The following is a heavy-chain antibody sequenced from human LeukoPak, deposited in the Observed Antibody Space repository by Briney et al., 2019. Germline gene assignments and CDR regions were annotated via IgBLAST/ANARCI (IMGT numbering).Heavy chain of an antibody. D-gene: IGHD5-18*01. Sequence: SQTLSLTCTVSGGSISSGGYYWSWIRQPPGKGLEWIGYIYYSGSTNYNPSLKSRVTISVDTSKNQFSLKLSSVTAADTAVYYCARVGRIQLWPSFDYWGQGTLVTVSS. V-gene: IGHV4-61*08. CDR2: IYYSGST. CDR1: GGSISSGGYY. J-gene: IGHJ4*02. CDR3: ARVGRIQLWPSFDY.